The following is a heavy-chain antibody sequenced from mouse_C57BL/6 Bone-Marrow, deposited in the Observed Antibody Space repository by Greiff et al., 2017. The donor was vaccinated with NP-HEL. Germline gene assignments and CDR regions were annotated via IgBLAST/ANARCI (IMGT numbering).Heavy chain of an antibody. CDR1: GFTFSSYA. D-gene: IGHD1-1*01. CDR2: ISDGGSYT. Sequence: EVQGVESGGGLVKPGGSLKLSCAASGFTFSSYAMSWVRQTPEKRLEWVATISDGGSYTYYPDNVKGRFTISRDKAKNNLYLQMSHLKSEDTAMYYCARDPFYGSSGFAYWGQGTLVTVSA. CDR3: ARDPFYGSSGFAY. V-gene: IGHV5-4*01. J-gene: IGHJ3*01.